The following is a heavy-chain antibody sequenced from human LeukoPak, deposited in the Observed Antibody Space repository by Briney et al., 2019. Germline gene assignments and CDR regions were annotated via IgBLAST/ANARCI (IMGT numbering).Heavy chain of an antibody. V-gene: IGHV4-59*01. Sequence: SETLSLTSTVSGGSISSYYWSWIRQPPGKGLEWIGYIYYSGSTNYNPSLKSRVTISVDTSKNQFSLKLSSVTAADTAVYYCARSTVVTPYFDYWGQGTLVTVSS. CDR3: ARSTVVTPYFDY. CDR1: GGSISSYY. CDR2: IYYSGST. D-gene: IGHD4-23*01. J-gene: IGHJ4*02.